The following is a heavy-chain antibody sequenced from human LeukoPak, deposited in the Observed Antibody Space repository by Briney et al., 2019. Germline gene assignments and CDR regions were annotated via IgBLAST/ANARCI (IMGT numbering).Heavy chain of an antibody. CDR2: ISYDGSNK. CDR3: ADTAMGDY. CDR1: GFTFSSYA. Sequence: GRSLRLSCAASGFTFSSYAMHWVRQAPGKGLEWVAVISYDGSNKYYADSVKGRFTISRDNSKNTLYLQMNSLRAEDTAVYYCADTAMGDYWGQGTLVTVSS. V-gene: IGHV3-30-3*01. D-gene: IGHD5-18*01. J-gene: IGHJ4*02.